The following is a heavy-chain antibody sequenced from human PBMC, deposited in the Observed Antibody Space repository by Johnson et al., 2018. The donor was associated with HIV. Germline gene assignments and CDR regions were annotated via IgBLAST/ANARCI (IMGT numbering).Heavy chain of an antibody. V-gene: IGHV3-30*18. D-gene: IGHD5-12*01. J-gene: IGHJ3*02. CDR3: AKEGRYVEGAFDI. Sequence: QVQLVESGGGVVQPGRSLRLSCAASGFTFSSYGMHWVRQAPCKGLEWVAVISYDGSNKYYADSVKGRFTISRDNSKNTLYLQMNSLRAEDTAVYYCAKEGRYVEGAFDIWGQGTMVTVSS. CDR1: GFTFSSYG. CDR2: ISYDGSNK.